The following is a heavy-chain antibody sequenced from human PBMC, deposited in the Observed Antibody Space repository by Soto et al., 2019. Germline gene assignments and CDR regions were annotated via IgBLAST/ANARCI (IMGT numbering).Heavy chain of an antibody. CDR2: ISGGGGSI. D-gene: IGHD3-3*01. CDR1: GFNFWTYA. Sequence: GGSLRLSCTASGFNFWTYAMTWVRQAPGKGLEWVSVISGGGGSIFYAASLKGRFTISRDNSKNTLYLQMDSPRAEDTAVYYCAKDRVLRFLEWLPYYGMDVWGQGTTVTVSS. CDR3: AKDRVLRFLEWLPYYGMDV. J-gene: IGHJ6*02. V-gene: IGHV3-23*01.